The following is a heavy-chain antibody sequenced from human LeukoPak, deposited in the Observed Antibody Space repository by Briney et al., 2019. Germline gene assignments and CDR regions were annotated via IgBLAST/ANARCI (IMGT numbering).Heavy chain of an antibody. D-gene: IGHD4-4*01. J-gene: IGHJ6*02. Sequence: ASVKVSCKASGYTFTSYDINWVRQATGQGLEWMGWMNPNSGNTGYAQKFQGRVTMTRNTSISTAYMELSSLRSEDTAVYYCARGYRWRVTTSPYYYYGMDVWGQGTTVTVSS. V-gene: IGHV1-8*01. CDR1: GYTFTSYD. CDR3: ARGYRWRVTTSPYYYYGMDV. CDR2: MNPNSGNT.